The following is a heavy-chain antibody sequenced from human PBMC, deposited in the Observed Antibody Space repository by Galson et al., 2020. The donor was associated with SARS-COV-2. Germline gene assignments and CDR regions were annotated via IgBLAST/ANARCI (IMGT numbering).Heavy chain of an antibody. CDR2: ISYDGSNK. CDR1: GFTFSSYA. D-gene: IGHD6-19*01. CDR3: ASPVAHSSGWATPYNDAFDI. V-gene: IGHV3-30*04. Sequence: SLKISCAASGFTFSSYAMHWVRQAPGKGLEWVAVISYDGSNKYYADSVKGRFTISRDNSKNTLYLQMNSLRAEDTAVYYCASPVAHSSGWATPYNDAFDIWGQGTMVTVSS. J-gene: IGHJ3*02.